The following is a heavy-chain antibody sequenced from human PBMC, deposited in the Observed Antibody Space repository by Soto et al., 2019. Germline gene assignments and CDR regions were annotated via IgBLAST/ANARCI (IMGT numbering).Heavy chain of an antibody. D-gene: IGHD3-16*01. CDR2: ISYDGSNK. V-gene: IGHV3-30-3*01. Sequence: GGSLRLSCAASGFTFSSYAMHWVRQAPGKGLEWVAVISYDGSNKYYADSVKGRFTISRDNSKNTLYLQMNSLRAEDTAVYYCAREGGRNYGMDVWGQGTTVTVSS. CDR1: GFTFSSYA. CDR3: AREGGRNYGMDV. J-gene: IGHJ6*02.